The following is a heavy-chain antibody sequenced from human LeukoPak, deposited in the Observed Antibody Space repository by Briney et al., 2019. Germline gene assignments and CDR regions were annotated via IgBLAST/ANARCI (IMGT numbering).Heavy chain of an antibody. D-gene: IGHD3-9*01. J-gene: IGHJ4*02. Sequence: GGSLRLSCAASGFTFSSYWMHWVRQAPGKGLVWVSHINGDGSTIRYAGSVEGRFTISRDNAKNTLYLQMNSLRAEDTAVYYCARETGSLDYWGQGALVTVSS. V-gene: IGHV3-74*01. CDR1: GFTFSSYW. CDR2: INGDGSTI. CDR3: ARETGSLDY.